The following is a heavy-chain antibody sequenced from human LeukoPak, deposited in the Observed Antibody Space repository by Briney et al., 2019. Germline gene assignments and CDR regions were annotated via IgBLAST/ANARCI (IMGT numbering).Heavy chain of an antibody. Sequence: PGGSLRLSCAASGFTFSTYGINWVRQAPGEGLEWVSYISSGSDSIHYADSLKGRFTVSRDNAKNSLFLQMNSLRDEDTAVYYCARAEALLPYLYWGQGTLVTVSS. D-gene: IGHD2-15*01. CDR2: ISSGSDSI. CDR3: ARAEALLPYLY. CDR1: GFTFSTYG. J-gene: IGHJ4*02. V-gene: IGHV3-48*02.